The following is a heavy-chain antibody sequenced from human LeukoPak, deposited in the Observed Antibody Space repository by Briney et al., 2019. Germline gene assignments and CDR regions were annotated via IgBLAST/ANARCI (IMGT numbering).Heavy chain of an antibody. J-gene: IGHJ4*02. CDR3: AKEMGHAKPFDY. D-gene: IGHD1-26*01. CDR2: INSGGTTT. V-gene: IGHV3-NL1*01. CDR1: GFTFSSYD. Sequence: TGGSLRLSCAASGFTFSSYDMHWVRQATGKGLEWVSAINSGGTTTYYADSVKGRFTISRDNSKNTLYLQMNSLRAEDTAIYYCAKEMGHAKPFDYWGQGTLVTVSS.